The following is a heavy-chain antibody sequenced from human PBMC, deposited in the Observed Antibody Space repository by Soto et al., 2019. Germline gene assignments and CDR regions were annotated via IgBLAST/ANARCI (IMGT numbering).Heavy chain of an antibody. V-gene: IGHV3-23*01. CDR3: AKARAQYYDFWSGYPVDY. D-gene: IGHD3-3*01. Sequence: GSLRLSCAASGFTFSSYAISWVRQAPGKGLEWVSAISGSGGSTYYADSVKGRFTISRDNSKNTLYLQMNSLRAEDTAVYYCAKARAQYYDFWSGYPVDYWGQGTLVTVSS. J-gene: IGHJ4*02. CDR1: GFTFSSYA. CDR2: ISGSGGST.